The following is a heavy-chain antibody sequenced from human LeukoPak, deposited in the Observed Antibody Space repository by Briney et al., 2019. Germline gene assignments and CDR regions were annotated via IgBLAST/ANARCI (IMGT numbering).Heavy chain of an antibody. CDR1: GFTFSSYG. D-gene: IGHD6-13*01. CDR3: AKDWSDAAAGILYYFDY. Sequence: GGSLRLSCAASGFTFSSYGMHWVRQAPGKGLEWVAFIRYDGSNKYYADSVKGRFTISRDNSKNTLYLQMNSLRAEDTAVYYCAKDWSDAAAGILYYFDYWGQGTLVTISS. J-gene: IGHJ4*02. CDR2: IRYDGSNK. V-gene: IGHV3-30*02.